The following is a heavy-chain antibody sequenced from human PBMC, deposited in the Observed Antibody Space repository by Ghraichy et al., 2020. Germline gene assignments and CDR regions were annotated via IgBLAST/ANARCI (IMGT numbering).Heavy chain of an antibody. CDR3: AKQIGSHFYYGVDV. CDR2: ISGSGVST. CDR1: GFTFTNYA. J-gene: IGHJ6*02. V-gene: IGHV3-23*01. D-gene: IGHD2/OR15-2a*01. Sequence: GGSLRLSCAASGFTFTNYAMSWVRQAPGKGLEWVSVISGSGVSTYYADSVKGRFAISRDTSKNTLFLQMNSLRADDTAVYYCAKQIGSHFYYGVDVWGQGTTVTVSS.